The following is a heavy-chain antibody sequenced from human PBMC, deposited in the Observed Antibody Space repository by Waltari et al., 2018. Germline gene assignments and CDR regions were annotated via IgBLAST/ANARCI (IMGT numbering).Heavy chain of an antibody. J-gene: IGHJ4*02. CDR3: ARGGIYYDSSGYFDY. Sequence: QVQLQESGPGLVKPSETLSLTCAVSGYSISSGYYWGWIRQPPGKGLEWIGSIYHSGSPYYNPALKSRVTISVDTSKNQFSLKLSSVTAADTAVYYCARGGIYYDSSGYFDYWGQGTLVTVSS. D-gene: IGHD3-22*01. V-gene: IGHV4-38-2*01. CDR1: GYSISSGYY. CDR2: IYHSGSP.